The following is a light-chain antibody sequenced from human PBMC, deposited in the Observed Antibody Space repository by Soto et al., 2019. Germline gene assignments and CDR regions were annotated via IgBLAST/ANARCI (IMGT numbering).Light chain of an antibody. CDR2: AAS. J-gene: IGKJ3*01. V-gene: IGKV1-9*01. Sequence: DIQLTQSPSFLSASVGDRVTITCRASQNISRYLAWYQQKAGKAPKLLIYAASTWQKGVPSRFSGSGSGTEFTLTISSLHPDDFANYYCQQLNTYPLFTFGPGTEVDI. CDR1: QNISRY. CDR3: QQLNTYPLFT.